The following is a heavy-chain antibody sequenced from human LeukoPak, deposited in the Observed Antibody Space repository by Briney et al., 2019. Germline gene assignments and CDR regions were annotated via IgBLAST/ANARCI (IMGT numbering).Heavy chain of an antibody. CDR2: IYHSGST. CDR3: ASLRVWGRTVAGTEDY. Sequence: PSGTLSLTCAVSGGSISSSNGWSWVRQPPGKGLEWIGEIYHSGSTNYNPSLKSRVTISVDKSKNQFSLKLSSVTAADTAVYYCASLRVWGRTVAGTEDYWGQGTLVTVSS. V-gene: IGHV4-4*02. CDR1: GGSISSSNG. J-gene: IGHJ4*02. D-gene: IGHD6-19*01.